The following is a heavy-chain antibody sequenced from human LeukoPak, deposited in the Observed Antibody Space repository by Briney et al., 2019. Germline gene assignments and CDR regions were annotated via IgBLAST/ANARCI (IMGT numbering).Heavy chain of an antibody. CDR2: IIPIFGTA. J-gene: IGHJ5*02. V-gene: IGHV1-69*05. Sequence: ASVKVPCKASGGTFSSYAISWVRQAPGQGLEWMGGIIPIFGTANYAQKFQGRVTITTDESTSTAYMELSSLRSEDTAVYYCARDRAAAGTRWFDPWGQGTLVTVSS. CDR3: ARDRAAAGTRWFDP. D-gene: IGHD6-13*01. CDR1: GGTFSSYA.